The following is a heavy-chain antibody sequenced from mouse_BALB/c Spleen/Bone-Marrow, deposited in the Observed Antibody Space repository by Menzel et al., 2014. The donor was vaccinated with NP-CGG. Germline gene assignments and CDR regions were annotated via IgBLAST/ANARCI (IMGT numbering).Heavy chain of an antibody. CDR2: INPDSITI. V-gene: IGHV4-1*02. Sequence: EVMLVESGGGLVQPGGSLKLSCAASGFDLSRFWMTWVRQAPGKGLEWIGEINPDSITINYTPSLKNKFIISRDNAKNTLYLQMGKVRSEDTALYYCGRLHYCGYVAYWGQGTSVTVSS. D-gene: IGHD1-2*01. CDR3: GRLHYCGYVAY. CDR1: GFDLSRFW. J-gene: IGHJ4*01.